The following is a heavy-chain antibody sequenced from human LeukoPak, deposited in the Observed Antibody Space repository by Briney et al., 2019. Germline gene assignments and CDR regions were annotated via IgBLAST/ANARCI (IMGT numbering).Heavy chain of an antibody. J-gene: IGHJ3*02. CDR1: GFIATSNY. CDR2: IYSGDST. D-gene: IGHD3-3*01. CDR3: ARVFWEKDGFIGAFDI. V-gene: IGHV3-66*01. Sequence: GGSPRLSCSFSGFIATSNYMSWVRQAPGKGLEWVSIIYSGDSTYYADSVKGRFTISRDNSKNTLYLQMNSLRAEDTAVYYCARVFWEKDGFIGAFDIWGQGTMVTVSS.